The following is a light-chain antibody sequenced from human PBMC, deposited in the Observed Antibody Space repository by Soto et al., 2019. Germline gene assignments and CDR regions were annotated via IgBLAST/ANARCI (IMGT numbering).Light chain of an antibody. CDR1: QSVTTF. V-gene: IGKV3-11*01. CDR3: QQPIYWPLT. J-gene: IGKJ4*01. Sequence: EVVLTQSPATLSLSPGDRATLSCRASQSVTTFLAWYQQKPGQAPRLLISHASHMATGIPARFSGSGSGTYFNLTMCGLEPEDFAVYFCQQPIYWPLTFGGGTKVDIK. CDR2: HAS.